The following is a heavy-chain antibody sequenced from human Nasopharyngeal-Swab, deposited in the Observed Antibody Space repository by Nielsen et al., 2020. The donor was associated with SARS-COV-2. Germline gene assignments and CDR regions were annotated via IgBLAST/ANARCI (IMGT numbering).Heavy chain of an antibody. D-gene: IGHD2-2*01. CDR2: ISSSSSYI. J-gene: IGHJ5*02. Sequence: GGSLRLSCAASGFTFSSYSMNWVRQAPGKGLEWVSSISSSSSYIYYADSVKGRFTISRDNAKNSLYLQRNSLRAEETAVYYCARDLIVVVPAAMDVQWFDPWGQGTLVTVSS. V-gene: IGHV3-21*01. CDR3: ARDLIVVVPAAMDVQWFDP. CDR1: GFTFSSYS.